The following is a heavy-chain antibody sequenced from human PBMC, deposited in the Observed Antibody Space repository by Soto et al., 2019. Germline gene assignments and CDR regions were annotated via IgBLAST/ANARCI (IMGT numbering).Heavy chain of an antibody. J-gene: IGHJ6*02. Sequence: GGSLRLSCAASGFTFSSYAMSWVRQAPGKGLEWVSAISGSGGSTYYADSVKGRFTISRDNSENTLYLQMNSLRAEDTAVYYCAKGAGYYYYYGMDVWGQGTTVTVSS. V-gene: IGHV3-23*01. CDR2: ISGSGGST. CDR3: AKGAGYYYYYGMDV. D-gene: IGHD6-25*01. CDR1: GFTFSSYA.